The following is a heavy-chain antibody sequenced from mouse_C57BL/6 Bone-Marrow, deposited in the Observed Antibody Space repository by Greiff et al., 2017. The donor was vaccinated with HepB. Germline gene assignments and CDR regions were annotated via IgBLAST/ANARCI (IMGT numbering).Heavy chain of an antibody. CDR3: ARSSAWFAY. J-gene: IGHJ3*01. CDR1: GYTFTSYW. Sequence: VQLQQPGAELVKPGASVKLSCKASGYTFTSYWMQWVKQRPGQGLEWIGEIDPSDSYTNYNQKFKGKATLTVDTSSSTAYMQRSSLTSEDSAVYYCARSSAWFAYWGQGTLVTVSA. V-gene: IGHV1-50*01. D-gene: IGHD1-3*01. CDR2: IDPSDSYT.